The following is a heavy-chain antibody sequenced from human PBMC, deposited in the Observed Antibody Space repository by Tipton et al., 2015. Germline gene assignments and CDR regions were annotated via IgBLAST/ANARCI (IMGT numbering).Heavy chain of an antibody. Sequence: TLSLTCAVYGGSFSDYYWTWVRQSPGKGLEWIGEINYSATTHYNPSLGSRVTISVDTSKNQFSLELSSVTAADTAVYYCARGRSTLYSDSAGADYWGPGTLVTVSS. CDR2: INYSATT. CDR3: ARGRSTLYSDSAGADY. V-gene: IGHV4-34*01. CDR1: GGSFSDYY. J-gene: IGHJ4*02. D-gene: IGHD4-11*01.